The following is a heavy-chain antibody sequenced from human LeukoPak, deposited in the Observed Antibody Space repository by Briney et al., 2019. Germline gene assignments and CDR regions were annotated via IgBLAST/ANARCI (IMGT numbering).Heavy chain of an antibody. CDR3: AREGQWRSFDI. CDR1: GFTFSSDA. D-gene: IGHD6-19*01. V-gene: IGHV3-48*04. J-gene: IGHJ3*02. Sequence: GGSLRLSCAASGFTFSSDAMRWVRQAPGKGLEWLSYISTSSNTIYYAESVKGRFTISRDNAKNSLYLQMNSLRAEDTAVYYCAREGQWRSFDIWGQGTMVTVSS. CDR2: ISTSSNTI.